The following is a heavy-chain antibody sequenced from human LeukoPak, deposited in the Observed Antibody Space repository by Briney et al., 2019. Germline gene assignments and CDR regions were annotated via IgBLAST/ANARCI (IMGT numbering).Heavy chain of an antibody. CDR1: GYSFTSYW. Sequence: GESLKISCKGSGYSFTSYWIGWVRQMPGKGLEWMGIIYPGDSDTRYSPSFQGQVTISADKSISTAYLQWSSLKASDTAMYYCARRTDIYGSGSRPFDYWGQGTLVTVSS. V-gene: IGHV5-51*01. J-gene: IGHJ4*02. CDR3: ARRTDIYGSGSRPFDY. D-gene: IGHD3-10*01. CDR2: IYPGDSDT.